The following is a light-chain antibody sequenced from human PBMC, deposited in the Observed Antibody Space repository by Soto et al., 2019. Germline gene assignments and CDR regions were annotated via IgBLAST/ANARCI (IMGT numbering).Light chain of an antibody. Sequence: QSVLTQPPSVSGAPGQRVTISCAGTSSNIGASYGVHWYQQLPGRAPKLLIHNYVNRPSGVPDRFSGSKSGTSASLAITGLQGEDEGDYYCQSYDSNLSGSLFGGGTKLTVL. CDR3: QSYDSNLSGSL. V-gene: IGLV1-40*01. CDR1: SSNIGASYG. CDR2: NYV. J-gene: IGLJ2*01.